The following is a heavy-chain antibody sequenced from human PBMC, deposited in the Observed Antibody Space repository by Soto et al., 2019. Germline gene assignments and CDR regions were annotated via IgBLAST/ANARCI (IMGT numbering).Heavy chain of an antibody. CDR1: GYSFADYW. CDR2: IDPSDSYS. CDR3: ARQDGWAVASRRNWFDP. J-gene: IGHJ5*02. V-gene: IGHV5-10-1*01. Sequence: LGESLKSSCQGSGYSFADYWVAWVRQMPGKGLEWVGKIDPSDSYSNYNPSFQGHVTISVDKSINTAYLQWSSLKASDTGIYYCARQDGWAVASRRNWFDPWGQGTLVTVSS. D-gene: IGHD3-16*01.